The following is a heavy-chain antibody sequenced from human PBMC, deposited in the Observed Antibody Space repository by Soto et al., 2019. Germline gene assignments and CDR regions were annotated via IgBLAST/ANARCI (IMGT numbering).Heavy chain of an antibody. V-gene: IGHV1-69*02. Sequence: QVQLVQSGAEVKKPGSSVKVSCKASGGTFSSYTISWGRQTPGKGLEWLGRVIPILSIAHYAQNFQGRVTITADKSSGTAYMELSSLRSEDTAVYYCATTLPTSSPGILGYWGQGTLVTVSS. CDR3: ATTLPTSSPGILGY. J-gene: IGHJ4*02. D-gene: IGHD6-6*01. CDR1: GGTFSSYT. CDR2: VIPILSIA.